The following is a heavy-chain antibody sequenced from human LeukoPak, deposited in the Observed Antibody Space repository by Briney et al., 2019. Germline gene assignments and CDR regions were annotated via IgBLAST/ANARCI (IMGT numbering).Heavy chain of an antibody. CDR2: INDGGST. CDR1: GGSFTGYY. CDR3: ARSLISSWSSEGV. V-gene: IGHV4-34*01. D-gene: IGHD6-13*01. Sequence: NPSETLSLTCAVYGGSFTGYYCICIRQPPEKGLEWIGEINDGGSTNYNPSLKSRVAISVGTSKNQFPLKLSSVTAADTAVYYCARSLISSWSSEGVWCQGTTVTVSS. J-gene: IGHJ6*02.